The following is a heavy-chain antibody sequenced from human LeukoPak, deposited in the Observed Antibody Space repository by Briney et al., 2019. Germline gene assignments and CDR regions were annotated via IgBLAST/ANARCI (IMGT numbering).Heavy chain of an antibody. CDR2: ICPGDSDT. V-gene: IGHV5-51*01. D-gene: IGHD4-11*01. CDR1: GYSFTSYW. CDR3: ARLPTVISYPLFDY. Sequence: GESMQISCKGSGYSFTSYWIGWVRQLPGKGVEWMGIICPGDSDTRYSPSFQGQVTISADKSISTAYLQWSSLKSSDTAMYYCARLPTVISYPLFDYWGQGTLVTVSS. J-gene: IGHJ4*02.